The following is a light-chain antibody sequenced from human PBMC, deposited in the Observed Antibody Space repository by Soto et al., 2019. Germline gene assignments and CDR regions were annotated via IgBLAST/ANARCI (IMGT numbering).Light chain of an antibody. Sequence: DIQMTQSPSSLSASVGDRVIITCRGSQGISSYLNWYQQKPGKAPKLLIYAASSLQSEVPSRFSGSGSWTDFTPTISSLQPEEFATYYCQQSYSTPWTFGQGTKVEIK. J-gene: IGKJ1*01. CDR2: AAS. V-gene: IGKV1-39*01. CDR3: QQSYSTPWT. CDR1: QGISSY.